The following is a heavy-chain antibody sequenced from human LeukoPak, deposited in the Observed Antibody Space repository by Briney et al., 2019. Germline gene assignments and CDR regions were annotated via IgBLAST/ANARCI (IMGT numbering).Heavy chain of an antibody. V-gene: IGHV4-34*01. CDR3: ARGSGIGAAGVSPKPGGWFVP. Sequence: PSETLTLTCAVYGGSFSGYYWSWIRQPPGKGLEWIGEINHIGSTNYNPSLKSRVTISVDTSKNQFSLELSSVTAADTAVYYCARGSGIGAAGVSPKPGGWFVPWRQGTLVTVSS. CDR2: INHIGST. CDR1: GGSFSGYY. D-gene: IGHD6-13*01. J-gene: IGHJ5*02.